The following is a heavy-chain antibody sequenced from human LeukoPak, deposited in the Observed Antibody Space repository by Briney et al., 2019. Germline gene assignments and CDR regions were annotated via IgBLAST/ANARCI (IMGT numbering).Heavy chain of an antibody. CDR2: ISGSGGST. J-gene: IGHJ4*02. CDR1: GFTFSSYA. Sequence: PGGSLRLSCAASGFTFSSYAMSWVRQAPGKGLEWVSAISGSGGSTYYADSVKGRFTISRDNSKNTLYLQMNRLRAEDTAVYYCAKAGDYSVYYFDYWGQGTLVTVSS. CDR3: AKAGDYSVYYFDY. D-gene: IGHD4-17*01. V-gene: IGHV3-23*01.